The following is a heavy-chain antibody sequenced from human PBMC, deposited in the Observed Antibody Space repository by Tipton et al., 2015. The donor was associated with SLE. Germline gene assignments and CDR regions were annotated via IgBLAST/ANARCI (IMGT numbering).Heavy chain of an antibody. Sequence: TLSLTCTVSGDTIDGNTYFWDWIRQPPGKGLMLIGSISYSGATSYNPSLKSRVTISVDTSKNQFSLRLSSVTAADTAVYYCTRGSWYYFDYLGQGTLVTVSP. CDR3: TRGSWYYFDY. D-gene: IGHD2-8*02. CDR2: ISYSGAT. CDR1: GDTIDGNTYF. V-gene: IGHV4-39*01. J-gene: IGHJ4*02.